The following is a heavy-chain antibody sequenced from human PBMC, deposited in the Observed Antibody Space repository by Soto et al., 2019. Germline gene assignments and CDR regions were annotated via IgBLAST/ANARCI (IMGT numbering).Heavy chain of an antibody. D-gene: IGHD3-10*01. CDR1: GASISSGGYY. J-gene: IGHJ5*02. CDR2: IYHSGST. CDR3: AGDSGHYGKGWFDP. V-gene: IGHV4-31*03. Sequence: QVQLQESGPGLVKPLETLSLTCTVSGASISSGGYYWNWMRQHPGKGLEWIGYIYHSGSTNYNPSLKSRVTMSVATSKNQFSLKLSDVTAADTALYYCAGDSGHYGKGWFDPWGQGTLVTVSS.